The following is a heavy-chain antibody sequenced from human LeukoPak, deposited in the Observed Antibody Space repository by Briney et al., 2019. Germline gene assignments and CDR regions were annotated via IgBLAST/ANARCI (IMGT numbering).Heavy chain of an antibody. V-gene: IGHV4-59*08. J-gene: IGHJ4*02. CDR3: ARHSIAAAGDY. CDR1: GGSISSYY. Sequence: PSETLSLTCTVSGGSISSYYWSWIRQPPGKGLEWIGYIYYSGSTNYNPSLKSRVTISVDTSKNQLSLKLSSVTAADTAVYYCARHSIAAAGDYWGQGTLVTVSS. D-gene: IGHD6-13*01. CDR2: IYYSGST.